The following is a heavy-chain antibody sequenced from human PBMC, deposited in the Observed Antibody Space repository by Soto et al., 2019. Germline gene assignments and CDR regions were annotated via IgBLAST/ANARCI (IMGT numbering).Heavy chain of an antibody. Sequence: GGSLRLSCAASGFTVSSNYMSWVRQAPGEGLEWVSVIDSGGSTYYADSVKGRFTISRDNSKNTLYLQMNSLRAEDTAVYYCAREGSSGYYYYYGMDVWGQGTTVTVS. CDR1: GFTVSSNY. V-gene: IGHV3-53*01. J-gene: IGHJ6*02. D-gene: IGHD6-19*01. CDR2: IDSGGST. CDR3: AREGSSGYYYYYGMDV.